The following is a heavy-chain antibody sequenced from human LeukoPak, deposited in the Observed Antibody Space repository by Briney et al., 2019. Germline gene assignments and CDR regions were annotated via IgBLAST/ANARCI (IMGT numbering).Heavy chain of an antibody. CDR1: GFTLSNYG. V-gene: IGHV3-30*18. CDR3: AKDNSSGWWREYYFDY. CDR2: ISYDGSNK. J-gene: IGHJ4*02. Sequence: GGSLRLSCAASGFTLSNYGIHWVRQAPGKGLEWVAVISYDGSNKYYADSVKGRFTISRDSSKNTLYLQMNSLRAEDTAVYYCAKDNSSGWWREYYFDYWGQGTLVTVSS. D-gene: IGHD6-19*01.